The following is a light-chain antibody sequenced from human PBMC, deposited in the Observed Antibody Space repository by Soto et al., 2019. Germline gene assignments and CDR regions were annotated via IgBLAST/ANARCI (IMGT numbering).Light chain of an antibody. Sequence: EIVMTQSPATLSVSPGERATLSCRASQSVSSNLAWYQQKPGQAPRLLINGASTRATGIPARFGGSGSGTEFTPTISSLQSEDLAVYYCQQYSNWPLTFGQGTRLEIK. CDR1: QSVSSN. CDR2: GAS. V-gene: IGKV3-15*01. CDR3: QQYSNWPLT. J-gene: IGKJ5*01.